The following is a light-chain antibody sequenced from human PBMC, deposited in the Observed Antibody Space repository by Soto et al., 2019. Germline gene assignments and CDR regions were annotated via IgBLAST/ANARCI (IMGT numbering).Light chain of an antibody. Sequence: QSALTQPPSASGSPGQSVTISCTGTSSDIGAYIYVSWYQQHPGKAPKLMISEVSRRPSGVPERFSGSKSGNTASLTVSGLQADDEAHYYCSSYAGSNNFVFAPGTKVTVL. V-gene: IGLV2-8*01. CDR1: SSDIGAYIY. J-gene: IGLJ1*01. CDR3: SSYAGSNNFV. CDR2: EVS.